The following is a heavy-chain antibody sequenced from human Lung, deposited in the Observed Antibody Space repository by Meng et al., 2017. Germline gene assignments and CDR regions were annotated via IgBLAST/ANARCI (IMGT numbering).Heavy chain of an antibody. Sequence: QGQIQQWGAGRLKPSETLSLTCVVSGGSFSDYYWSWIRQPPGKGLEWIGEINHSGSTNYNPSLESRATISVDTSQNNLSLKLSSVTAADSAVYYCARGPTTMAHDFDYWGQGTLVTVSS. V-gene: IGHV4-34*01. CDR2: INHSGST. D-gene: IGHD4-11*01. CDR1: GGSFSDYY. J-gene: IGHJ4*02. CDR3: ARGPTTMAHDFDY.